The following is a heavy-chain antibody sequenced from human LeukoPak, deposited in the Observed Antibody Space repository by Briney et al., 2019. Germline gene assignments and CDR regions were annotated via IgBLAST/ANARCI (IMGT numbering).Heavy chain of an antibody. D-gene: IGHD3-10*01. CDR2: ITGGGDDT. J-gene: IGHJ4*02. Sequence: GGSLRLSSAASGFTFNKYAMSWVRHTPRERLEWVSAITGGGDDTYHADSVKVRFTISRDNSENTLYLQMNSLRAEDTAVYYCAKGSRSSRPYYFDFWGQEILVTVSS. CDR3: AKGSRSSRPYYFDF. V-gene: IGHV3-23*01. CDR1: GFTFNKYA.